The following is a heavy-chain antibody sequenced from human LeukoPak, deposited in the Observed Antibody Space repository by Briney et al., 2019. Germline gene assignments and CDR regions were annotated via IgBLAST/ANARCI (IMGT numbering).Heavy chain of an antibody. CDR3: ATVRRGFGESSKYYSYYYMDV. CDR2: SYYSRST. J-gene: IGHJ6*03. D-gene: IGHD3-10*01. V-gene: IGHV4-39*01. CDR1: GGSISSSSYY. Sequence: SETLSLTCTVSGGSISSSSYYWGWIRQPPGKGLEWSGSSYYSRSTYYNPSLKSRVTISVDTSKNQLSLNLSSVTAADTAVYYCATVRRGFGESSKYYSYYYMDVWGKGTTVTISS.